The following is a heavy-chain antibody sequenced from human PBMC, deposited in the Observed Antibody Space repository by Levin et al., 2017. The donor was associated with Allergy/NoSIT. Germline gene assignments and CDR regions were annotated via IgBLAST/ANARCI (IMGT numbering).Heavy chain of an antibody. Sequence: RSQTLSLTCTVSDDSISSDSYYWGWIRQPPGKGLEWIGSIYYSGSTYYNPSLRSRVTISVDTSKNQFSLRLTSVTAADTAVYYCARQSTATGPRYFDYWGQGTLVTVSS. CDR1: DDSISSDSYY. J-gene: IGHJ4*02. D-gene: IGHD6-13*01. CDR2: IYYSGST. CDR3: ARQSTATGPRYFDY. V-gene: IGHV4-39*01.